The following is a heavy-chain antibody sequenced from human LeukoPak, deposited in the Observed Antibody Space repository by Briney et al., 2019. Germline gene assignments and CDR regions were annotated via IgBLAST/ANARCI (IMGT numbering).Heavy chain of an antibody. CDR1: GGSISSYY. J-gene: IGHJ4*02. CDR2: IYYSGST. CDR3: ASSYYDFRSGLTFDY. Sequence: SETLSLTCTVSGGSISSYYWSWIRQPPGKGLEWIGYIYYSGSTNYNPSLKSRVTISVDTSKNPFSLKLSSVTAADTAVYYCASSYYDFRSGLTFDYWGQGTLVTVSS. V-gene: IGHV4-59*01. D-gene: IGHD3-3*01.